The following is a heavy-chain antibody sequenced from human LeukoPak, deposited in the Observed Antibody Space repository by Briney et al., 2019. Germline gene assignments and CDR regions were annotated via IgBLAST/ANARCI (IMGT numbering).Heavy chain of an antibody. CDR1: GGSISSSY. CDR3: ARTYYDFWSGYHINPIYYYGMDV. J-gene: IGHJ6*02. V-gene: IGHV4-59*01. D-gene: IGHD3-3*01. Sequence: SETLSLTCTVSGGSISSSYWTWIRQPPGKGLEWIGYIYYSGTTDYNPSLRSRVTISVDTPKNQFSLKLSSVTAADTAVYYCARTYYDFWSGYHINPIYYYGMDVWGQGTTVTVSS. CDR2: IYYSGTT.